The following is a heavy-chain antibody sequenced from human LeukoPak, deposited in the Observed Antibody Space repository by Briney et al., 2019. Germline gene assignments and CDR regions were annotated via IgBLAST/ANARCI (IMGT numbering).Heavy chain of an antibody. D-gene: IGHD3-3*01. CDR1: GGSISSYY. Sequence: SETLSLTCTVSGGSISSYYWSWIRQPPGKGLEWIGYIYYSGSTNYNPSLKSRVTISVDTSKNQFSLKLSSVTAADTAVYYRARTYYDVWSGNRSWFDPWGQGTLVTVSS. CDR2: IYYSGST. CDR3: ARTYYDVWSGNRSWFDP. V-gene: IGHV4-59*01. J-gene: IGHJ5*02.